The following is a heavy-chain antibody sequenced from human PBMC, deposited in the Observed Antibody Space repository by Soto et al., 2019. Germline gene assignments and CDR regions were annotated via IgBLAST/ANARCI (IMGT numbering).Heavy chain of an antibody. CDR3: AKTPHWSGGSCLLLNYYYYYMDV. CDR2: ISGSGGST. V-gene: IGHV3-23*01. J-gene: IGHJ6*03. D-gene: IGHD2-15*01. CDR1: GFTFSSYA. Sequence: EVQLLESGGGLVQPGGSLRLSCAASGFTFSSYAMSWVRQAPGKGLEWVSAISGSGGSTYYADSVKGRFTISRDNSKNTLYLQMNSLRAEETAVYYCAKTPHWSGGSCLLLNYYYYYMDVWGKGTTVTVSS.